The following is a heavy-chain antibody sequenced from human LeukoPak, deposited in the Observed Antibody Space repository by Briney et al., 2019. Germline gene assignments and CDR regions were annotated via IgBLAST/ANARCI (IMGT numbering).Heavy chain of an antibody. CDR2: IIPIFGTA. CDR3: ATADVDTAMVIAFDI. D-gene: IGHD5-18*01. J-gene: IGHJ3*02. CDR1: GGTFSSYA. V-gene: IGHV1-69*13. Sequence: GASVKVSCKASGGTFSSYAISWVRQAPGQGLEWMGGIIPIFGTANYAQKFQGRVTITADESTSTAYMELSSLRSEDTAVYYCATADVDTAMVIAFDIWGQGKMVTVSS.